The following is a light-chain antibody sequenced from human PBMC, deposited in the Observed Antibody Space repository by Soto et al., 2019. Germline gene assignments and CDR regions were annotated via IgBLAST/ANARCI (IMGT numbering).Light chain of an antibody. CDR1: QGISSA. CDR2: DAS. Sequence: AIQLTQSPSSLSASVGDRVTITCRASQGISSALAWYQKPWEAPKLLIYDASSLESEVPSRFSGSGSGTDFTLTISSLQPEDFATYYCQQFNSYSLTFGGGTKVEIK. CDR3: QQFNSYSLT. J-gene: IGKJ4*01. V-gene: IGKV1-13*02.